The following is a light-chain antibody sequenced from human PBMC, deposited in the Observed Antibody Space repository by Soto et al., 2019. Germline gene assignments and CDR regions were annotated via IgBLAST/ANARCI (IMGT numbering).Light chain of an antibody. V-gene: IGLV3-1*01. CDR1: DLGNKY. J-gene: IGLJ1*01. CDR2: QDD. CDR3: AAWDDGLHSYV. Sequence: SYELTQSPSVSVSPGQTASVTCSGDDLGNKYVSWYQQKPGQSPILVIYQDDERPSGVPERFSGSKSGTSASLAISELRTEDEADYYCAAWDDGLHSYVFGTGTKLTVL.